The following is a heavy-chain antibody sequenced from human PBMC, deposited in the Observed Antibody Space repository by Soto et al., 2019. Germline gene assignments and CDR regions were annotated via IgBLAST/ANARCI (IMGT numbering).Heavy chain of an antibody. J-gene: IGHJ4*02. V-gene: IGHV3-21*01. CDR2: ISSSSSYI. Sequence: PGGSLRLSCAASGFTFSSYSMNWVRQAPGKGLEWVSSISSSSSYIYYADSVKGRFTISRDNAKNSLYLQMNSLRAEDTAVYYCAKEGRGPYYDFWSGYYTGIWTNRYYFDYWGQGTLVTVSS. CDR1: GFTFSSYS. CDR3: AKEGRGPYYDFWSGYYTGIWTNRYYFDY. D-gene: IGHD3-3*01.